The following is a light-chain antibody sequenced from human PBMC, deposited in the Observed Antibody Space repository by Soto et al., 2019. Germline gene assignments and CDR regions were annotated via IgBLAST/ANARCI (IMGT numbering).Light chain of an antibody. Sequence: QSALTQPASVSGSPGQSITISCTGTSSDVGGYNYVSWYQQHPGKAPKLMIYDVSNRPSGVSNRFSGSKSGNTASLTISGLQADDEADYYCSSHTSSSTVVFGGGTKLTAL. J-gene: IGLJ2*01. CDR1: SSDVGGYNY. CDR3: SSHTSSSTVV. CDR2: DVS. V-gene: IGLV2-14*01.